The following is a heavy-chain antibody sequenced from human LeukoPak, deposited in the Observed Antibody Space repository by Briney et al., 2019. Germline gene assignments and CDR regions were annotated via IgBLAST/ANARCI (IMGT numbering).Heavy chain of an antibody. D-gene: IGHD6-13*01. CDR1: GGSISSSSYY. Sequence: SETLSLTCTVSGGSISSSSYYWGWIRQPPGKGLEWIGSIYYSGSTYYNPSLKSRVTISVDTSKNQFSLKLSSVTAADTAVYYCARHAIYQQQLVFDPWGQGTLVTVSS. CDR2: IYYSGST. V-gene: IGHV4-39*01. CDR3: ARHAIYQQQLVFDP. J-gene: IGHJ5*02.